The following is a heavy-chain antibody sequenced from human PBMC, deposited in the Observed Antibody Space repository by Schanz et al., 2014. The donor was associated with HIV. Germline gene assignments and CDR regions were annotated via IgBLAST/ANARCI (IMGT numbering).Heavy chain of an antibody. D-gene: IGHD2-15*01. Sequence: QVQLVQSGAELKKPGSSVKVSCKASGGTFSKYAISWVRQAPGQGLEWVGGIIPIFGTANYAPKFQGRVTITADESTSTAFLDLSSLKSEDTAVYFCARSASVISSGWCSGNACYSGAFHSWGQGSLVIVSS. CDR1: GGTFSKYA. CDR3: ARSASVISSGWCSGNACYSGAFHS. CDR2: IIPIFGTA. V-gene: IGHV1-69*01. J-gene: IGHJ4*02.